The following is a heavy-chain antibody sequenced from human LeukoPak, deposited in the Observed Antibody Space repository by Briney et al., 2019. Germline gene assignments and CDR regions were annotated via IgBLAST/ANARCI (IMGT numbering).Heavy chain of an antibody. CDR1: GFNFGNYA. CDR2: ISGTGGAT. Sequence: GGSLRLSCVASGFNFGNYAMSWVRQAPGKGLQWVSQISGTGGATWYAGFARDRFTISRDNSKKTLYLQMSGLRVEDTAMYYCVKDPRDTYGTNWFVSWGQGTLLIVPS. V-gene: IGHV3-23*01. J-gene: IGHJ5*01. D-gene: IGHD2-21*01. CDR3: VKDPRDTYGTNWFVS.